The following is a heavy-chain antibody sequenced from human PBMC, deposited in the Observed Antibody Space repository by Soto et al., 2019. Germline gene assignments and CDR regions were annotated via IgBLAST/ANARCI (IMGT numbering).Heavy chain of an antibody. D-gene: IGHD5-18*01. Sequence: PGGSLRLSCAASGFTFTSYWMYWVRQAPGKGLVWVSYINSDGTNTNYADSVKGRFTISRDNAKNTLYLQMNSLRVEDTALYYCTRAGRYSYDNWIDPWGQGTLVTVSS. V-gene: IGHV3-74*01. CDR1: GFTFTSYW. CDR3: TRAGRYSYDNWIDP. CDR2: INSDGTNT. J-gene: IGHJ5*02.